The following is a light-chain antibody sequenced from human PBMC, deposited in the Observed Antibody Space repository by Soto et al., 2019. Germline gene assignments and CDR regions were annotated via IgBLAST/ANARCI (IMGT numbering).Light chain of an antibody. CDR1: QSISSW. CDR2: DAS. J-gene: IGKJ1*01. CDR3: QEYKSYSCT. V-gene: IGKV1-5*01. Sequence: IQGSQSAVALSASVGDRVTITCRASQSISSWLAWYQQKPGKAPKLLIYDASSLESGVPSRVSGSGSGTEFTLTIDSLQPDDFATYYCQEYKSYSCTFGQGTKVDIK.